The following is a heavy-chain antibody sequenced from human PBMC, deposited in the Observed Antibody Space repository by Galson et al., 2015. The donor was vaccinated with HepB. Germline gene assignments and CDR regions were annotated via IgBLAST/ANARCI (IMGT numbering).Heavy chain of an antibody. D-gene: IGHD2-15*01. CDR2: ISGSGVDT. CDR1: GFTFSSFA. V-gene: IGHV3-23*01. CDR3: AKEYAFGTWQGDY. J-gene: IGHJ4*02. Sequence: SLRLSCAASGFTFSSFAMSWVRQAPGKGPEWVSSISGSGVDTYYLDSVKGRFTTSRDNSKNTLYLRINSLRAEDTAIYYCAKEYAFGTWQGDYWGQGTLVTVSS.